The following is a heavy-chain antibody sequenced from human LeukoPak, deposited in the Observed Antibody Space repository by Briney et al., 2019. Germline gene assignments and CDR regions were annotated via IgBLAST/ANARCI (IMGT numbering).Heavy chain of an antibody. CDR3: ARESRAPDYDILTGYYYYFDY. D-gene: IGHD3-9*01. J-gene: IGHJ4*02. CDR2: ISAYNGNT. V-gene: IGHV1-18*01. CDR1: GYTFTNYG. Sequence: ASVKVSCKASGYTFTNYGISWVRQAPGQGLEWMGWISAYNGNTSYAQKLQGRVTMTTDTSTSTAYMELRSLRSDDTAVYYCARESRAPDYDILTGYYYYFDYWGQGTLVTVSS.